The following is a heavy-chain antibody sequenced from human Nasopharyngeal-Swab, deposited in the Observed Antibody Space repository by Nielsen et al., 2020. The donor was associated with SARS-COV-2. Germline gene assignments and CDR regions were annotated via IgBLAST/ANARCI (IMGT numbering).Heavy chain of an antibody. J-gene: IGHJ4*02. Sequence: GGSLRLSCAVSGFSFSNAWMSWARQVPGKGLEWVAHITRKSDGGTTRYTAPVKDRFTISRDDSQDTVYLQMNNLQIEDTAVYYCAGSFLGYWGQGTPVTVSS. CDR2: ITRKSDGGTT. CDR3: AGSFLGY. D-gene: IGHD1-26*01. V-gene: IGHV3-15*01. CDR1: GFSFSNAW.